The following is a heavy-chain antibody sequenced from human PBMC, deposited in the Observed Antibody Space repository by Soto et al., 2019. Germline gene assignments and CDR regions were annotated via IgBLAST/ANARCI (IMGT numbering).Heavy chain of an antibody. D-gene: IGHD6-19*01. J-gene: IGHJ3*02. CDR3: ARSSGWYALDI. CDR2: IEAGDGRT. Sequence: QVQLVQSGTEVKKPGASVKISCEASGYIFTMYTIHWVRQAPGQRLEWMGWIEAGDGRTRYSQTFQDRVTITRDASVRTAYMEVSSLRSEDTAVYYCARSSGWYALDIWGQGTMVIVSS. CDR1: GYIFTMYT. V-gene: IGHV1-3*01.